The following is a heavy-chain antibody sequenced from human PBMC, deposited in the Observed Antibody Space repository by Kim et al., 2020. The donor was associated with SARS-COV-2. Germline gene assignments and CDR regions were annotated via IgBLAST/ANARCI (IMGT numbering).Heavy chain of an antibody. CDR1: GGSISSSNW. J-gene: IGHJ4*02. CDR3: ARDLLGIAVAGNDY. D-gene: IGHD6-19*01. CDR2: IYHSGST. Sequence: SETLSLTCAVSGGSISSSNWWSWVRQPPGKGLEWIGEIYHSGSTNYNPSLKSRVTISVDKSKNQFSLKLSSVTAADTAVYYCARDLLGIAVAGNDYWGQGTLVTVSS. V-gene: IGHV4-4*02.